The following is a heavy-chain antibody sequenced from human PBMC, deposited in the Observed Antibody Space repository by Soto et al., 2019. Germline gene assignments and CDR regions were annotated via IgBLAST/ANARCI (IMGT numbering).Heavy chain of an antibody. CDR3: ARGFAVAPDHFQN. Sequence: QVQLVQSGAEVKKPGSSVKVSCKASGGTFSSYTISWVRQAPGQGLEWMGRIITILGIANYAQKFQGRVTITGDKSTSTACMELSRLRSEDTAGYYYARGFAVAPDHFQNWGQGTIVTVSS. V-gene: IGHV1-69*02. CDR1: GGTFSSYT. CDR2: IITILGIA. J-gene: IGHJ1*01. D-gene: IGHD5-12*01.